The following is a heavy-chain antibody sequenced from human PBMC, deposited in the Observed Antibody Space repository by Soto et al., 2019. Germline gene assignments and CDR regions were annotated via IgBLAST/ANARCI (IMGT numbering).Heavy chain of an antibody. CDR1: GLTFSSYW. CDR3: ARSHTVRTVY. V-gene: IGHV3-74*01. D-gene: IGHD4-17*01. Sequence: EVQLVESGGGLVQPGGSLRLSCAASGLTFSSYWMHWVRQAPGKGLVWVSRINSDGSSTSYADSVKGRFTISRDNAKNTLYLHMNNLSVEDTAVYYGARSHTVRTVYWGQGPLVTVSS. CDR2: INSDGSST. J-gene: IGHJ4*02.